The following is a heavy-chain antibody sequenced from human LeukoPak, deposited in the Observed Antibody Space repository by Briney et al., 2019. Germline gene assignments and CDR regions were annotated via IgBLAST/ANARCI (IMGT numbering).Heavy chain of an antibody. J-gene: IGHJ4*02. CDR1: GYTFTSYG. CDR2: INPNSGGT. D-gene: IGHD6-19*01. V-gene: IGHV1-2*02. Sequence: GASVKVSCKASGYTFTSYGISWVRQAPGQGLEWMGWINPNSGGTNYAQKFQGRVTMTRDTSISTAYMELGRLRSDDTAVYYCARAGAVAGSTVGYWGQGTLVTVSS. CDR3: ARAGAVAGSTVGY.